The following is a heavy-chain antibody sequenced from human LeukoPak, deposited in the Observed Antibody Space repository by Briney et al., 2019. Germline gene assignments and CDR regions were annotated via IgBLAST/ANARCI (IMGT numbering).Heavy chain of an antibody. D-gene: IGHD3-22*01. CDR3: ARHGGYYDSDGYNFDQ. CDR2: IYHTGRA. CDR1: GGSIISSSYY. J-gene: IGHJ4*02. Sequence: KPSETLSLTCTVSGGSIISSSYYWSWLRQSPGKGLEWIVTIYHTGRAYHNPSLKSRVTVSVDTSKNQISLRLDSVTGTDTAVYYCARHGGYYDSDGYNFDQWGQGTLVTVSS. V-gene: IGHV4-39*01.